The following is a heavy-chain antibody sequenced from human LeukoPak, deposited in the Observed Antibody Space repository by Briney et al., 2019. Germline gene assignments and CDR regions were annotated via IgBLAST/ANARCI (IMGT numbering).Heavy chain of an antibody. V-gene: IGHV1-2*02. J-gene: IGHJ4*02. CDR1: GYTFTGYY. D-gene: IGHD3-10*01. Sequence: ASVKVSCKASGYTFTGYYMCWVRQAPGQGLEWMGWINPNSGDTNYAQRFQGRVTMTRDTSISTAYMDLSRMTSDDTAVYYCARVRPRIDGSGTSYLRLYYFDYWGQGTLVTVSS. CDR3: ARVRPRIDGSGTSYLRLYYFDY. CDR2: INPNSGDT.